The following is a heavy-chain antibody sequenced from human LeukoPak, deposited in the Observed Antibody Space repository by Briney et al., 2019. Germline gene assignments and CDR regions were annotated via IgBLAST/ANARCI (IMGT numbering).Heavy chain of an antibody. CDR2: IYTSGST. D-gene: IGHD3-22*01. CDR3: ARESKTYDGSGYYHDS. J-gene: IGHJ4*02. Sequence: SETLSLTCTVSGGSIYNYYWSWIRQPAGKGLEWIGRIYTSGSTDYSPSLKSRVTMSLDTSKSQFSLNLYSVTAADTAVYFCARESKTYDGSGYYHDSWGQGTLVTVSS. CDR1: GGSIYNYY. V-gene: IGHV4-4*07.